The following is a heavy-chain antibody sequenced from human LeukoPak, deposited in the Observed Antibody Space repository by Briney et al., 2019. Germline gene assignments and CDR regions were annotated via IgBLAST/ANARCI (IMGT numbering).Heavy chain of an antibody. CDR2: ISPNSGGT. CDR1: GYIFTGYY. J-gene: IGHJ3*02. D-gene: IGHD3-22*01. CDR3: ASVGSSGYYGISFAFDI. V-gene: IGHV1-2*02. Sequence: ASVKVSCKASGYIFTGYYMHWVLQAPGQGLEWMGWISPNSGGTNYAQKFQGRVTMTRDTSISTAYMELSRLRSDDTAVYYCASVGSSGYYGISFAFDIGGQGTMVTVSS.